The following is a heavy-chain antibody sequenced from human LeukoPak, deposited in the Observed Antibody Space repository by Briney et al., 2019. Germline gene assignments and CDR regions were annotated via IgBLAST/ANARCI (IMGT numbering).Heavy chain of an antibody. J-gene: IGHJ4*02. CDR2: ISYDGSNK. Sequence: GGSLSLSCAASGVTFSSYAIHWVRHAPGKGLEWVAVISYDGSNKYYADSVKGRFTISRDNSKNTLYLQMNSLRAEDTAVYYCARETGSAVGSTDFDYWGQGTLVTVSS. V-gene: IGHV3-30-3*01. D-gene: IGHD4-17*01. CDR3: ARETGSAVGSTDFDY. CDR1: GVTFSSYA.